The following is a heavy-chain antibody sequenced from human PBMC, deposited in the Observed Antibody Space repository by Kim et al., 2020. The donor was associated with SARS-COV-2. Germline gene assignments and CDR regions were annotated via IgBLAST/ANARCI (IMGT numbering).Heavy chain of an antibody. J-gene: IGHJ6*02. CDR3: ARDLSNYDFWGGYFGYYYGLDV. CDR2: INPSGGST. Sequence: ASVKVSCKASGYTFTSYYMHWVRQAPGQGLEWMGIINPSGGSTSYAQKFQGRVTMTRDTSTSTVYMELSSLRSEDTAVYYCARDLSNYDFWGGYFGYYYGLDVWGQGTTVTVSS. CDR1: GYTFTSYY. V-gene: IGHV1-46*01. D-gene: IGHD3-3*01.